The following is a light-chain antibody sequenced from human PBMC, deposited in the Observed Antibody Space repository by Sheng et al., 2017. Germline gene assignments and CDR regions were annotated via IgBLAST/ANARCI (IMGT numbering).Light chain of an antibody. V-gene: IGLV3-25*03. J-gene: IGLJ3*02. CDR1: ALPKQY. CDR2: KGN. Sequence: SYELTQPPSVSVSPGQTARITCSGDALPKQYAYWYQQKTGQAPVLLIYKGNERPSGIPERFSGSRSGTTVTLTISGVQAEDEADYYCESADSSGTYWVFGGGSKLTVL. CDR3: ESADSSGTYWV.